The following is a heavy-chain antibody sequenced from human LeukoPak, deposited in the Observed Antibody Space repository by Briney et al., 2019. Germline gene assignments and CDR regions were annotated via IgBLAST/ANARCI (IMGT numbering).Heavy chain of an antibody. CDR2: INPNSGGT. CDR1: GYTFTGYY. D-gene: IGHD5-18*01. Sequence: GASVKVSCKASGYTFTGYYMHWVRQAPGQGLEWMGWINPNSGGTNYAQKVQGRVTMTRDTSISTAYMELSRLRSDDTAVYYCARGLYSYGQYYFDYWGQGTLVTVSS. J-gene: IGHJ4*02. CDR3: ARGLYSYGQYYFDY. V-gene: IGHV1-2*02.